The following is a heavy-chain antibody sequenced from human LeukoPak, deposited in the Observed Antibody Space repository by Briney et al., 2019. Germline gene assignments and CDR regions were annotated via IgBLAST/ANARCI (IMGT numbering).Heavy chain of an antibody. CDR2: IYYSGST. V-gene: IGHV4-59*01. CDR3: SGGRDGDYDDYYMDV. CDR1: GGSISSYY. J-gene: IGHJ6*03. D-gene: IGHD4-17*01. Sequence: SETLSLTCTVSGGSISSYYWSWIRQPPGKGLEWIGYIYYSGSTNYNPSLKSRVTISVDTSKNQFSLKLSSVPAADPAVYYCSGGRDGDYDDYYMDVSGEGNTVTVSS.